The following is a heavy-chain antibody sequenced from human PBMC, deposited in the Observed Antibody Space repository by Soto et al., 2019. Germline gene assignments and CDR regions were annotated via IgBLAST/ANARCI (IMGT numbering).Heavy chain of an antibody. CDR1: GGTFSSYA. Sequence: QVQLVQSGAEVKKPGSSVKVSCKASGGTFSSYAISWVRQAPGQGLEWMGGIIPIFGTANYAQKFQGRVTITADESTSTAYMELSSMRSEDTAVYYCAVWFGELLYYYYGMDVWGQGTTVTVSS. J-gene: IGHJ6*02. V-gene: IGHV1-69*01. D-gene: IGHD3-10*01. CDR2: IIPIFGTA. CDR3: AVWFGELLYYYYGMDV.